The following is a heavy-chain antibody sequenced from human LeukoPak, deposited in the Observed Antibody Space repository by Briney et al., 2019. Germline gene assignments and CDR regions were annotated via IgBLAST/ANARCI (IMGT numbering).Heavy chain of an antibody. V-gene: IGHV4-31*03. J-gene: IGHJ4*02. Sequence: SQTLSLTCTVSGGSISSGGYYWSWIRQHPGKGLEWIGYIYYSGSTYYNPSLKSRVTISVDTSKNQFSLKLSSVTAADTAVYYCARGDGFLQIHCYFDYWGQGTLVTVSS. D-gene: IGHD5-24*01. CDR1: GGSISSGGYY. CDR2: IYYSGST. CDR3: ARGDGFLQIHCYFDY.